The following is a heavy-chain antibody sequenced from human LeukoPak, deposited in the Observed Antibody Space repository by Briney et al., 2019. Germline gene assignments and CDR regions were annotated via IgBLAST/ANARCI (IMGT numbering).Heavy chain of an antibody. D-gene: IGHD2-2*01. CDR1: GGTFSSYA. Sequence: SVKVSCKASGGTFSSYAISWVRQAPGQGLEWMGGIIPIFGTANYAQKFQGRVTITADESTSTAYMELSSLRSEDTAVYYCARDPSRHQPNIWWFDPWGQGTLVTVSS. CDR3: ARDPSRHQPNIWWFDP. V-gene: IGHV1-69*13. CDR2: IIPIFGTA. J-gene: IGHJ5*02.